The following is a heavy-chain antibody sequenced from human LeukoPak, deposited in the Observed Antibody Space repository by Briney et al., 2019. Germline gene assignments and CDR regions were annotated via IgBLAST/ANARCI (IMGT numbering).Heavy chain of an antibody. Sequence: GRSLRLSCAASGFTFDDYAMHWVRHAPGKGLEWVSGISWNSGSIGYADSVKGRFTISRDNAKNSLYLQMNSLRAEDTALYYCAKAGGTMVRGVRSWFDPWGQGTLVTVSS. J-gene: IGHJ5*02. CDR3: AKAGGTMVRGVRSWFDP. D-gene: IGHD3-10*01. V-gene: IGHV3-9*01. CDR2: ISWNSGSI. CDR1: GFTFDDYA.